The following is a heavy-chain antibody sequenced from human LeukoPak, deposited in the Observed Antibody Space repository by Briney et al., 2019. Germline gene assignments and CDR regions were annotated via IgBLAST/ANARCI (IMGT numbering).Heavy chain of an antibody. CDR3: ARGQARLSWFDP. Sequence: ASETLSLTCTVSGDSISSSSYYWGWVRQPPGKGLEWIGGIYHSGSTYYNPSLKSRVTISVDTSKNQFFLKLRSVTAADTAVYYCARGQARLSWFDPWGQGTLVTVSS. J-gene: IGHJ5*02. CDR1: GDSISSSSYY. CDR2: IYHSGST. D-gene: IGHD6-19*01. V-gene: IGHV4-39*07.